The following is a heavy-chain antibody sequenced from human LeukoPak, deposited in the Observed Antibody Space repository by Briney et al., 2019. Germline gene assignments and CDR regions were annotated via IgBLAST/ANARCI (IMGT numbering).Heavy chain of an antibody. Sequence: GGSLRLSCADSGFTFSTSWMTWARQAPGKGLEWVASIKDDGSGKYYVDSVKGRFTISRDNAKNSLYLQMNSLGVEDTAVYYCTNLGYTDWGQGTLVTVSS. J-gene: IGHJ4*02. V-gene: IGHV3-7*01. D-gene: IGHD5-18*01. CDR2: IKDDGSGK. CDR1: GFTFSTSW. CDR3: TNLGYTD.